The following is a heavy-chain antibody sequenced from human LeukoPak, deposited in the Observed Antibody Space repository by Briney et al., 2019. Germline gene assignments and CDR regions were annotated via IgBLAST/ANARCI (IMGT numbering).Heavy chain of an antibody. Sequence: PGGSLRLSCAASGFTFSSSWMHWVRQAPGQGLVWVSRTNSDGSNTNYADSVRGRFTLSRDNAKNTLYLQMNSLRAEDTAVYYCARDTHPYGYWGQGTLVTVSS. CDR2: TNSDGSNT. CDR3: ARDTHPYGY. J-gene: IGHJ4*02. CDR1: GFTFSSSW. V-gene: IGHV3-74*01. D-gene: IGHD3-10*01.